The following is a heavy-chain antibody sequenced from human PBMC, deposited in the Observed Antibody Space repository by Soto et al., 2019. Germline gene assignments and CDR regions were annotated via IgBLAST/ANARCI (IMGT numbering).Heavy chain of an antibody. CDR3: ARAHSMSWQQLVGY. CDR2: ISSSGSTI. Sequence: PGGSLRLSCAASGFTFSDYYMSWIRQAPGKGLEWVSYISSSGSTIYYADSVKGRFTISRDNAKNSLYLQMNSLRAEDTAVYYCARAHSMSWQQLVGYWGQGTLVTVSS. J-gene: IGHJ4*02. CDR1: GFTFSDYY. D-gene: IGHD6-13*01. V-gene: IGHV3-11*01.